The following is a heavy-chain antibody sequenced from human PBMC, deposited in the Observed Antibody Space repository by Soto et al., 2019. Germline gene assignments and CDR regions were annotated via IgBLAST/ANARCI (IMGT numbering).Heavy chain of an antibody. V-gene: IGHV3-23*01. CDR3: AKDLNTMVRGVINPWYFDY. CDR1: GFTFSSYA. Sequence: GGSLRLSCAASGFTFSSYAMSWVRQAPGKGLEWVSAISGSGGSTYYADSVKGRFTISRDNSKNTLYLQMNSLRAEDTAVYYCAKDLNTMVRGVINPWYFDYWGQGTLVTVSS. J-gene: IGHJ4*02. CDR2: ISGSGGST. D-gene: IGHD3-10*01.